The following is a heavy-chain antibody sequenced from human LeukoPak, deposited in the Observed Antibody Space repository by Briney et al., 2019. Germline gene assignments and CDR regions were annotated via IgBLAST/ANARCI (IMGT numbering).Heavy chain of an antibody. J-gene: IGHJ4*02. CDR1: GSGFINYW. V-gene: IGHV5-51*01. D-gene: IGHD6-19*01. CDR3: ARRESSGSIDY. Sequence: GESLKISCKGSGSGFINYWIGWERQVPGKGLEWMGIIYPGDSDTRYSPSFQGQVTISADKSITTAYLQWSSLKASDTAMYYCARRESSGSIDYWGQGTLVTVSS. CDR2: IYPGDSDT.